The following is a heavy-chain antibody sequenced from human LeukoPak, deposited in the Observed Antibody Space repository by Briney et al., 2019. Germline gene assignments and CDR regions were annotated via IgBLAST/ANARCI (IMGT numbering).Heavy chain of an antibody. Sequence: PGGSLRLSCAASGFTFSSYGMHWVRQAPGKGLEWVSVIWYDGRNKLYADSGKGRFTISRDNSKNTLYLQMNRLRAEDTAVYYCARDYAYRVLIYWGQGALVTVSS. V-gene: IGHV3-33*01. J-gene: IGHJ4*02. CDR2: IWYDGRNK. CDR3: ARDYAYRVLIY. CDR1: GFTFSSYG. D-gene: IGHD3-16*01.